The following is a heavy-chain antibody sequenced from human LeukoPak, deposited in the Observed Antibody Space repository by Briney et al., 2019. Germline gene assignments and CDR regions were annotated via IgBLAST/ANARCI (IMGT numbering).Heavy chain of an antibody. D-gene: IGHD7-27*01. V-gene: IGHV1-69*01. J-gene: IGHJ5*02. CDR1: GGTLISYA. Sequence: GGSVKVSCQASGGTLISYAISWVRQAPGKGVEWMGGIIPIFGTANYAQKFQGRVTITADESTSTAYMELSSLRSEDTAVYYCARDRLGIPFDPWGQGTLVTVSS. CDR3: ARDRLGIPFDP. CDR2: IIPIFGTA.